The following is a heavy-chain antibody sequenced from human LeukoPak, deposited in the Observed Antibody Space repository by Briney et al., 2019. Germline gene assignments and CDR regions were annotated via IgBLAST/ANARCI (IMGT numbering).Heavy chain of an antibody. V-gene: IGHV4-39*07. CDR3: CVGGDFDY. Sequence: SETLSLTCTVSGGSISSSSYYWGWIRQPPGKGLEWIGSIYYSGSTYYNPSLKSRVTISVDTSKNQFSLKLSSVTAADTAVYYCCVGGDFDYWGQGTLVTVSS. D-gene: IGHD2-21*01. J-gene: IGHJ4*02. CDR2: IYYSGST. CDR1: GGSISSSSYY.